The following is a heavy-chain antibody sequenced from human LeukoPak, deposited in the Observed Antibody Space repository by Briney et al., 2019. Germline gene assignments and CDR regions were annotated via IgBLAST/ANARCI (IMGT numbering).Heavy chain of an antibody. J-gene: IGHJ5*02. CDR3: ARTDFSAWFDP. CDR1: GGSISSYY. D-gene: IGHD2/OR15-2a*01. CDR2: IYYSGST. V-gene: IGHV4-59*12. Sequence: SSETLSLTCTVSGGSISSYYWSWIRQPPGKGLEWIGYIYYSGSTNYNPSLKSRLTISVDTSKNHFSLKLTSVTAADTAVYYCARTDFSAWFDPWGQGSLVTVSS.